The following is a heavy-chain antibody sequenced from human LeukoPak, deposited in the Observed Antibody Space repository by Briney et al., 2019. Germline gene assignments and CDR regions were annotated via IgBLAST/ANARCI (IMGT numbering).Heavy chain of an antibody. V-gene: IGHV1-58*02. D-gene: IGHD5-12*01. CDR1: GFTFTSSA. CDR2: IVVGSGNT. J-gene: IGHJ6*02. Sequence: SVKVSCKASGFTFTSSAMQWVRQARGQRLEWIGWIVVGSGNTNYAQKFQERVTITRDMSTSTAYMELSSLRSEDTAVYYCAASYSGYDPRSGMDVWGRGTTVTVSS. CDR3: AASYSGYDPRSGMDV.